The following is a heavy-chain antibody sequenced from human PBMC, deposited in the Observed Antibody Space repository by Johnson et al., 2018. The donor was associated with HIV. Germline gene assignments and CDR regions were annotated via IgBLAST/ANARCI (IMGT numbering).Heavy chain of an antibody. J-gene: IGHJ3*01. CDR2: ISYDGSNK. CDR3: ARGGLGYQNIHDPFDV. CDR1: GFTFSSYA. Sequence: QVQLVESGGGVVQPGRSLRLSCAASGFTFSSYAMHWVRQAQGKGLEWVAVISYDGSNKYYADSVKGRFTISRDNSKNTLYLQMNSLRAEDTALYYCARGGLGYQNIHDPFDVWGQGTMVTVSS. V-gene: IGHV3-30*04. D-gene: IGHD3-16*02.